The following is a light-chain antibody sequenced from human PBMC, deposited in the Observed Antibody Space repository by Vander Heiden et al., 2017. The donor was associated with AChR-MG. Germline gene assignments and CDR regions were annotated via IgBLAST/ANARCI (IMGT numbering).Light chain of an antibody. CDR1: QRISDY. Sequence: DIQMTQSPSSLSASVGDRVTITCRASQRISDYLNWYQQKRGKAPKLLIYDASTLQSGVPSRFSGSGSGTAFTLTISSLQPEDFATYYCQQSYRTPLTFGGGAKVDIK. CDR3: QQSYRTPLT. V-gene: IGKV1-39*01. CDR2: DAS. J-gene: IGKJ4*01.